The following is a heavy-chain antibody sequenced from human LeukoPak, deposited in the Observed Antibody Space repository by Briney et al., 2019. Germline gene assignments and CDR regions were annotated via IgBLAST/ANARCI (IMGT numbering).Heavy chain of an antibody. CDR1: GFTFSSYW. Sequence: PGGSLRLSCAASGFTFSSYWMHWVRQAPGKGLEWVAFIRYDGSNKYYADSVKGRFTISRDNAKNSLYLQMNSLRAEDTAVYYCARGLIRGIDYWGQGTLVTVSS. CDR2: IRYDGSNK. V-gene: IGHV3-30*02. D-gene: IGHD3-16*01. J-gene: IGHJ4*02. CDR3: ARGLIRGIDY.